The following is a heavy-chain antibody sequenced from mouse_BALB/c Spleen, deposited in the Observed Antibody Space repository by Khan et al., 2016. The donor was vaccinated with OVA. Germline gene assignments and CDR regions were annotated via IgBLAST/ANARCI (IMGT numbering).Heavy chain of an antibody. CDR3: ARSGYDFFAY. J-gene: IGHJ3*01. CDR1: GYAFSNYW. V-gene: IGHV1-80*01. Sequence: QVQLMQSGAELVRPWSSVKISCKSSGYAFSNYWLNWVKQRPGQGLEWLGQIYPGDGDTNYNGEFKGKATLTAAKSSNTAYMHLSSLTAEDSAVYFCARSGYDFFAYWGQGTLVTVAA. D-gene: IGHD2-14*01. CDR2: IYPGDGDT.